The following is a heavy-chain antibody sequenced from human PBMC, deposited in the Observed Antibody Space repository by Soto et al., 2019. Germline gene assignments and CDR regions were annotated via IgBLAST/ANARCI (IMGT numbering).Heavy chain of an antibody. V-gene: IGHV3-48*01. CDR1: GFTFSSYS. D-gene: IGHD6-19*01. CDR2: ISSSSSTI. Sequence: GGSLRLSCAASGFTFSSYSMNWVRQAPGKGLEWVSYISSSSSTIYYAYSVKGRVNISRGNARNSLYLQMNSLRAEDTAVYYCAREGRGCYFYMDVWGKGATVTVSS. J-gene: IGHJ6*03. CDR3: AREGRGCYFYMDV.